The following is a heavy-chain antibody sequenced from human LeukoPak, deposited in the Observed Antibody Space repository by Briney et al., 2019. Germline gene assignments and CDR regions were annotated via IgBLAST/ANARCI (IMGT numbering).Heavy chain of an antibody. V-gene: IGHV4-31*03. Sequence: SQTLSLTCTVSGRSISSGAYYWSWIRQHPGKGLEWIGYIYYSGSTYYNPSRRSRVTISVDTSKNQFSLKLSSVTAADTAVYYCSRESGPYCPLGHWGQGTLVAVPP. CDR1: GRSISSGAYY. D-gene: IGHD1-26*01. CDR3: SRESGPYCPLGH. J-gene: IGHJ5*02. CDR2: IYYSGST.